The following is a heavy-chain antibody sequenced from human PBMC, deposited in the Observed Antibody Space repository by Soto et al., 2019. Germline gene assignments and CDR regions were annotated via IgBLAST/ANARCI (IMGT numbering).Heavy chain of an antibody. CDR2: FDPEDGET. CDR3: ATDVYYYYSMDV. J-gene: IGHJ6*02. Sequence: ASVKVSCKVSGYTLTELSMHWVRQAPGKGLEWMGGFDPEDGETIYAQKFQGRVTMTEDTSTDTAYMELSSLRSEDTAVYYCATDVYYYYSMDVWGQGTTVTVSS. CDR1: GYTLTELS. V-gene: IGHV1-24*01.